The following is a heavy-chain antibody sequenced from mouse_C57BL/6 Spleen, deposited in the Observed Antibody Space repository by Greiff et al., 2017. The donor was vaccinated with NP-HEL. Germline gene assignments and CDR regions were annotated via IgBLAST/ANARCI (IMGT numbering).Heavy chain of an antibody. CDR1: GYTFTSYW. CDR2: IDPSDSYT. D-gene: IGHD1-1*01. J-gene: IGHJ1*03. V-gene: IGHV1-50*01. Sequence: VQLQQPGAELVKPGASVKLSCKASGYTFTSYWMQWVKQRPGQGLEWIGEIDPSDSYTNYNQKFKGKATLPVDTSSSTAYMQLSSLTSEDDAVYYCATRDYYSSSSHWYFEVWGTGTTVTVSS. CDR3: ATRDYYSSSSHWYFEV.